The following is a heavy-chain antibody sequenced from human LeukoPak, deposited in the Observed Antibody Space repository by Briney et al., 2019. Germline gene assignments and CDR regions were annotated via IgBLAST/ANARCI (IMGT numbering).Heavy chain of an antibody. J-gene: IGHJ4*02. V-gene: IGHV1-3*02. CDR1: GYTFTSYP. CDR3: ARDSTGTGLLEY. D-gene: IGHD1-7*01. Sequence: ASVTISCKASGYTFTSYPIHWVRQAPGQRLEWMGWSNGGNGNTKYSQEFQDRVTITRDTSASKAYMELSSLRSEDMAVYYCARDSTGTGLLEYWGQGTLVTVSS. CDR2: SNGGNGNT.